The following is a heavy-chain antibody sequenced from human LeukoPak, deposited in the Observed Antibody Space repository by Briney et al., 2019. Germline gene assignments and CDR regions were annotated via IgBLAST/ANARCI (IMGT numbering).Heavy chain of an antibody. J-gene: IGHJ4*02. Sequence: ASVTVSCKASGYTFTGYYMHWVRQAPGQGLEWMGWINPNSGGTNYAQKFQGRVTMTRDTSISTAYMELSRLRSDDTAVYYCAPSSGYYYYFDYWGQGTLVTVSS. D-gene: IGHD3-22*01. V-gene: IGHV1-2*02. CDR1: GYTFTGYY. CDR3: APSSGYYYYFDY. CDR2: INPNSGGT.